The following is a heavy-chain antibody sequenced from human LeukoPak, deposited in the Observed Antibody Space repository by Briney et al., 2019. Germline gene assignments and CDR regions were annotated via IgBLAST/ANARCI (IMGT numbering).Heavy chain of an antibody. CDR1: GGTFSSYA. CDR3: ARGLGQIYGDYDIDY. CDR2: IIPILGIA. J-gene: IGHJ4*02. V-gene: IGHV1-69*04. Sequence: ASVKVSCKASGGTFSSYAISWVRQAPGQGLEWMGRIIPILGIANYAQKFQGRVTITADKSTSTAYMELSSLRSEDTAVYYCARGLGQIYGDYDIDYWGQGTLVTVSS. D-gene: IGHD4-17*01.